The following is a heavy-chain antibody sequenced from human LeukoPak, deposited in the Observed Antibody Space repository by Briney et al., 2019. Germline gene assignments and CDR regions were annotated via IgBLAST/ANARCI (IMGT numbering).Heavy chain of an antibody. V-gene: IGHV1-69*05. CDR3: ARAHPRKDGYNYVSGWFDP. Sequence: GASVKVSCKASGGTFSSYAISWVRQAPGQGLEWMGGIIPIFGTANYAQKFQGRVTNTTDESTSTAYMELSSLRSEDTAVYYCARAHPRKDGYNYVSGWFDPWGQGTLVTVSS. J-gene: IGHJ5*02. D-gene: IGHD5-24*01. CDR1: GGTFSSYA. CDR2: IIPIFGTA.